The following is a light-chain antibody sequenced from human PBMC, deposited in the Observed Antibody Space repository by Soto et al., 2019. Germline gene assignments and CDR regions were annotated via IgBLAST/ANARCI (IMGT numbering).Light chain of an antibody. CDR3: SSYTSSSNVV. J-gene: IGLJ2*01. Sequence: QSALTQPASVSGSPGQSITISCIGTSSDVGRYNFVSWYQQHPGKAPKLMIYDVSSRPSGVSNRFSGSKSDNTASLTISGLQAEDEADYFCSSYTSSSNVVFGGGTKVTVL. V-gene: IGLV2-14*01. CDR1: SSDVGRYNF. CDR2: DVS.